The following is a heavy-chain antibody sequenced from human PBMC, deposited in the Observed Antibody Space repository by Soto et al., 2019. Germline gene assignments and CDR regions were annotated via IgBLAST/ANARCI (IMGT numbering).Heavy chain of an antibody. Sequence: EVQLVESGGGLVKPGGSLRRSCAASGFTFSNYGMNWVRQAPGQGLEWVSSISSSSSNIYYGDSVKGRFTISRDNAKSSLDLQMNSLGAEDSAMYYCARELDGTSQIDNWGQGTLVTVSS. D-gene: IGHD2-2*01. J-gene: IGHJ4*02. V-gene: IGHV3-21*01. CDR1: GFTFSNYG. CDR2: ISSSSSNI. CDR3: ARELDGTSQIDN.